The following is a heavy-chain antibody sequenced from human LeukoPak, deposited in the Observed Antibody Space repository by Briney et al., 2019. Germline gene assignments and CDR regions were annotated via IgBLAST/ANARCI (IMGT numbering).Heavy chain of an antibody. CDR1: GGSISSSSYY. CDR3: ARGRLYCSSTSCYRPFDY. Sequence: SETLSLTCTVSGGSISSSSYYWGWIRQPPGKGLEWIGSIYYSGSTYYNPSLKSRVTISVDTSKNQFSLKLSSVTAADTAVYYCARGRLYCSSTSCYRPFDYWGQGTLVTVSS. V-gene: IGHV4-39*01. CDR2: IYYSGST. J-gene: IGHJ4*02. D-gene: IGHD2-2*01.